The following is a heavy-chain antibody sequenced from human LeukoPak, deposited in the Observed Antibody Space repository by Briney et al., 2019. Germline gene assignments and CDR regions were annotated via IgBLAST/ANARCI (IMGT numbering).Heavy chain of an antibody. CDR1: GGSFSGYY. CDR3: ARDPDGYNLGGFDY. D-gene: IGHD5-24*01. CDR2: INHSGST. Sequence: SETLSLTCAVYGGSFSGYYWSWIRQPPGKGLEWIGEINHSGSTNYNPSLKSRVTISVDTSKNQFSLKLSSVTAADTAVYYCARDPDGYNLGGFDYWGQGTLVTVSS. V-gene: IGHV4-34*01. J-gene: IGHJ4*02.